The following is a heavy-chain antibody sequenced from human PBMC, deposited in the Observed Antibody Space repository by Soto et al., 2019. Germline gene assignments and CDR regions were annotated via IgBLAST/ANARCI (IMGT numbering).Heavy chain of an antibody. CDR2: IIPIFGTA. J-gene: IGHJ5*02. D-gene: IGHD3-3*01. Sequence: VASVKVSCKASGGTFSSYAISWVRQAPGQGLEWMGGIIPIFGTANCAQKFQGRVTITADESTSTAYMELSSLRSEDTAVYYCARTLKLYYDFWSGPSGGWFDPWGQGTLVTVSS. CDR1: GGTFSSYA. V-gene: IGHV1-69*13. CDR3: ARTLKLYYDFWSGPSGGWFDP.